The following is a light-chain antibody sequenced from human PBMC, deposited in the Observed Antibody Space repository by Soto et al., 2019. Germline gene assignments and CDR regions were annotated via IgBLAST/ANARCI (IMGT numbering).Light chain of an antibody. V-gene: IGLV2-14*01. Sequence: QSVLTQPASVSGSPGQTITISCTGTSSDIGGYNAVSWYQHHPGKAPKLIIYEVTHRPSGVSDRFSASKSGNTASLTISGLQAEDEADYYCGSWDSRLSDYVFGNGTKVTV. J-gene: IGLJ1*01. CDR3: GSWDSRLSDYV. CDR1: SSDIGGYNA. CDR2: EVT.